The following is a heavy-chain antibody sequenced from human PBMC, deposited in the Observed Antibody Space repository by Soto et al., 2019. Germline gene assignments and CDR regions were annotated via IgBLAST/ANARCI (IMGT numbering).Heavy chain of an antibody. V-gene: IGHV4-34*01. CDR3: ARGGGDFWSGYYWHVYYYYGMDV. Sequence: QVQLQQWGAGLLKPSETLSLTCAVYGGSFSGYYWSWIRQPPGKGLEWIGEINHSGSTNYNPSLKSRVTISVDTSKNQFSLKLSSVTAADTAVYYCARGGGDFWSGYYWHVYYYYGMDVWGQGTTVTVSS. D-gene: IGHD3-3*01. CDR1: GGSFSGYY. J-gene: IGHJ6*02. CDR2: INHSGST.